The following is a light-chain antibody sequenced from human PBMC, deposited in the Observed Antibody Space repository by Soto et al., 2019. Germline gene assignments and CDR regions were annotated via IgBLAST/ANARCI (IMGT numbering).Light chain of an antibody. J-gene: IGKJ5*01. CDR3: QQYHTWPPSST. Sequence: MTQSPATLYMSPGERATLSCSASQNGLSNLAWYQQSSAQAPRLLLYQTSIRATGIPARFSRSRSGTEFIITISSLQSEDFAVQYCQQYHTWPPSSTFRQGTRLEI. CDR1: QNGLSN. CDR2: QTS. V-gene: IGKV3D-15*01.